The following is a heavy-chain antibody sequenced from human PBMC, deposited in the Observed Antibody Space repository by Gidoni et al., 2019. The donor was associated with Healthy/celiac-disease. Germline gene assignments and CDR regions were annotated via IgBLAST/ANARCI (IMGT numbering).Heavy chain of an antibody. CDR1: GFTFSSYW. J-gene: IGHJ4*02. CDR3: ARDLRLRYFDWLTLDY. CDR2: IKQDGSEK. D-gene: IGHD3-9*01. V-gene: IGHV3-7*01. Sequence: EVQLVESGGGLVQPGGSLRLSCAASGFTFSSYWLSWVRQAPGKGLEWVANIKQDGSEKYYVDSVKGRFTISRDNAKNSLYLQMNSLRAEDTAVYYCARDLRLRYFDWLTLDYWGQGTLVTVSS.